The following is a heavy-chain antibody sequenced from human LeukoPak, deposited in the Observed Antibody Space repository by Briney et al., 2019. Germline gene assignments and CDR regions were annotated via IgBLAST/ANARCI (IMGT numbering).Heavy chain of an antibody. V-gene: IGHV3-7*01. CDR3: ARRYFDY. CDR2: IRQDGSEK. CDR1: GFTFSDYW. Sequence: GGSLRLSCAASGFTFSDYWMSRVRQAPGKGLEWVANIRQDGSEKYYVDFVRGRFTISRDNAKNSLYLQMNSLRAEDTAVYYCARRYFDYWGQGTLVTVSS. J-gene: IGHJ4*02.